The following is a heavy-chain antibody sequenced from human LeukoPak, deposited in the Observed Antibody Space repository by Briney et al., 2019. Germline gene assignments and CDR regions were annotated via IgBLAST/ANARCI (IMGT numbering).Heavy chain of an antibody. D-gene: IGHD2-2*01. Sequence: SETLSLTCAVYGGSFSGYYWSWIRQPPGKGLEWIGEINHSGSTNYNPSLKSRVTISVDTSKNQFSLKLSSVTAADTAVYYCARHLPAAILSNFDYWGQGTLVTVSS. V-gene: IGHV4-34*01. J-gene: IGHJ4*02. CDR1: GGSFSGYY. CDR2: INHSGST. CDR3: ARHLPAAILSNFDY.